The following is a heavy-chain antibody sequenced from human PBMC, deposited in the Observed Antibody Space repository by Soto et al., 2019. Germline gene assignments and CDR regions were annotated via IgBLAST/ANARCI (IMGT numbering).Heavy chain of an antibody. V-gene: IGHV3-48*02. CDR2: ISSSSSTI. J-gene: IGHJ3*02. CDR1: GFTFSSYS. D-gene: IGHD3-22*01. CDR3: ARAPRGYDSGGDVAFDI. Sequence: PGGSLRLSCAASGFTFSSYSMNWVRQAPGKGLEWVSYISSSSSTIYYADSVKGRFTISRDNAKNSLYLQMNSLRDEDTAVYYCARAPRGYDSGGDVAFDIWGQGTMVTVSS.